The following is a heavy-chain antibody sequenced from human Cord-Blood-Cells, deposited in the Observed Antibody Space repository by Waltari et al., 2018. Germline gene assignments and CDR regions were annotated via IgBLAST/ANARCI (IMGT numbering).Heavy chain of an antibody. CDR2: IYHSGRA. J-gene: IGHJ4*02. D-gene: IGHD3-22*01. CDR3: ARGDSSGYYYFDY. V-gene: IGHV4-4*02. CDR1: GGSISSSNW. Sequence: QVQLQEPGPGLVKPSGTLSLTCAVSGGSISSSNWWSWVRQPPGKGLEWIGEIYHSGRATYNPSLKSRVTISVDKSKNQFSLKLSSVTAADTAVYYWARGDSSGYYYFDYWGQGTLVTVSS.